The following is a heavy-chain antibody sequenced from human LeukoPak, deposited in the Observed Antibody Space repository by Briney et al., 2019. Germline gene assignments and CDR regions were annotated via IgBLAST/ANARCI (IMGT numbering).Heavy chain of an antibody. J-gene: IGHJ5*02. CDR1: GASVSGSGYY. D-gene: IGHD2-21*02. CDR2: INHSGST. CDR3: ARGCVVVVTAEAGDWFDP. V-gene: IGHV4-39*07. Sequence: SETLFLTCTVAGASVSGSGYYWGWIRQPPGKGLEWIGEINHSGSTNYNPSLKSRVTISVDTSKNQFSLKLSSVTAADTAVYYCARGCVVVVTAEAGDWFDPWGQGTLVTVSS.